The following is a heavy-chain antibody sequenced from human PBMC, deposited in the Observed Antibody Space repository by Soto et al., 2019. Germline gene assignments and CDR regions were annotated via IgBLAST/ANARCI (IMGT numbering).Heavy chain of an antibody. CDR2: ISNDGSNK. CDR1: GFTFSSYA. V-gene: IGHV3-30-3*01. D-gene: IGHD3-22*01. J-gene: IGHJ4*02. CDR3: VRDRYDSSGHAFDQ. Sequence: QVQLMESGGNVVQPGRSLRLSCAASGFTFSSYAMHWVRQAPGKGLEWVAVISNDGSNKNYADSVKGRLTISRDKSKNTLYLQMNSLRTEDTAVYYCVRDRYDSSGHAFDQWGQGTLVTVSS.